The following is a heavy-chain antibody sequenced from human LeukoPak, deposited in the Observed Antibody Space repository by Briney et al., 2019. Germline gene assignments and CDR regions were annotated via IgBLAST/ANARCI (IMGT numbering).Heavy chain of an antibody. J-gene: IGHJ4*02. D-gene: IGHD5-24*01. CDR2: VYASGNT. Sequence: PSQTLSLTCTVSGGSFSIDDYYWSWIPQPAGKGLEGIGRVYASGNTIYNPSFKSRVAISIDRSKNQYSLKLTSVTAADTALYSCASGGTIFTFFDYWGQGILVTVSS. CDR3: ASGGTIFTFFDY. CDR1: GGSFSIDDYY. V-gene: IGHV4-61*02.